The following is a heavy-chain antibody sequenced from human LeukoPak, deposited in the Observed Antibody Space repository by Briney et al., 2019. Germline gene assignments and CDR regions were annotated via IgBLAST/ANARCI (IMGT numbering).Heavy chain of an antibody. CDR2: IYYSGST. CDR1: GGSITSDH. CDR3: ARKNDFDI. J-gene: IGHJ3*02. Sequence: SETLSLTCTVSGGSITSDHWNWIRQPPGKGLEWIGCIYYSGSTYYNPFLKSRVTISVDMSKNQFSLRLTSVTAADTAVYYCARKNDFDIWGQGTLVTVSS. D-gene: IGHD2/OR15-2a*01. V-gene: IGHV4-59*01.